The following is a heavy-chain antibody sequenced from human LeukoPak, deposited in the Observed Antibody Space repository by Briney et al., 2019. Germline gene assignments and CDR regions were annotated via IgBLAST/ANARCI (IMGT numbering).Heavy chain of an antibody. J-gene: IGHJ4*02. Sequence: QPGGSLRLSCAASGFTFSSYEMNWVRQAPGKGLEWVSYNSSSGSTIYYADSVKGRFTISRDNAKNSLYLQMNSLRAEDTAVYYCARDPADDSSGYYSGQFDYWGQGTLVTVSS. CDR1: GFTFSSYE. CDR2: NSSSGSTI. V-gene: IGHV3-48*03. D-gene: IGHD3-22*01. CDR3: ARDPADDSSGYYSGQFDY.